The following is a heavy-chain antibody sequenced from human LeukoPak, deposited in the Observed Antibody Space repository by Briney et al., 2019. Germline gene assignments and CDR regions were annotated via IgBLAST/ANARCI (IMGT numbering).Heavy chain of an antibody. CDR1: GFTFSSYG. D-gene: IGHD3/OR15-3a*01. CDR3: ARDRDYYFDY. CDR2: ISYDGSNK. Sequence: LAGGSLRLSCAASGFTFSSYGMHWVRQAPGKGLEWVAVISYDGSNKYYADSVKGRFTISRDNSKNTLYLQMNSLRAEDTAVYYCARDRDYYFDYWGQGTLVTVSS. J-gene: IGHJ4*02. V-gene: IGHV3-30*03.